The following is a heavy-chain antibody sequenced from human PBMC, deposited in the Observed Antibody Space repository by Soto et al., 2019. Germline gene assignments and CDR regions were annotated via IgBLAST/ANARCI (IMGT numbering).Heavy chain of an antibody. CDR2: IFSSGST. J-gene: IGHJ4*02. CDR1: GGSITDYA. V-gene: IGHV4-4*07. Sequence: ETLSLTCTVSGGSITDYAWVWIRQPAGKGLAWIGRIFSSGSTNYNPSLKGRITMSLATSKNQFSLKLNSATATDTAVYFCARGAMANFDYWCQGTVVTVSS. CDR3: ARGAMANFDY. D-gene: IGHD5-18*01.